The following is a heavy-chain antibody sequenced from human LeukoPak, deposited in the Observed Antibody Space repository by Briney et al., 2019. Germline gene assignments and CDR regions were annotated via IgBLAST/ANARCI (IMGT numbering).Heavy chain of an antibody. D-gene: IGHD6-19*01. CDR3: ARYGNGAWLGHYAFDM. V-gene: IGHV3-7*01. Sequence: GGSLRLSCAASGFTLGYYWMSWVRQAPGKGLEWVANIKQDGSEKYYVDSVKGRFTISRDNAKNSLYLQMNSLKAEDTAVYYCARYGNGAWLGHYAFDMWGQGTMVTVSS. J-gene: IGHJ3*02. CDR2: IKQDGSEK. CDR1: GFTLGYYW.